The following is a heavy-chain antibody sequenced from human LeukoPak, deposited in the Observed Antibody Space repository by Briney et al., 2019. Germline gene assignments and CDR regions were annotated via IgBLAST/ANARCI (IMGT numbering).Heavy chain of an antibody. CDR3: ARRTIAAAGTGSWWFDP. CDR1: GDSISSGSYC. V-gene: IGHV4-39*07. J-gene: IGHJ5*02. Sequence: SETLSLTCTVSGDSISSGSYCWGWIRQPPGKGLEWIGSMHYRGSTNYNPPLKSRVTISVDTSKNQFSLKLSSVTAADTAVYYCARRTIAAAGTGSWWFDPWGQGTLVTVSS. CDR2: MHYRGST. D-gene: IGHD6-13*01.